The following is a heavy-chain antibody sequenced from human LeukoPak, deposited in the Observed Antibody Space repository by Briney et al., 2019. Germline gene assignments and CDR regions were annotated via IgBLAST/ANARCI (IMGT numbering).Heavy chain of an antibody. D-gene: IGHD2-2*01. Sequence: ASVKVSCKASGYTFTGYAMNWVRQAPGQELEWMGWINTNTGNPTYAQGFTGRFVFSLDTSVSTAYLQISSLKAEDTAVYYCARETETSHSDYWGQGTLVTVSS. CDR1: GYTFTGYA. V-gene: IGHV7-4-1*02. J-gene: IGHJ4*02. CDR3: ARETETSHSDY. CDR2: INTNTGNP.